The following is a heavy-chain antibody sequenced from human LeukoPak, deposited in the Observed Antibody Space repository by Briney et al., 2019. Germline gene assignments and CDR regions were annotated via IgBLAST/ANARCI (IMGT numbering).Heavy chain of an antibody. CDR3: ARESKDSSSGFFGY. J-gene: IGHJ4*02. CDR2: IYYSGST. Sequence: PSQTLSLTCAVSGGSISSGGYYWSWIRQRPGKGLEWIGYIYYSGSTYYNPSLKSRVTISVDTSKNQFSLKLSSVTAADTAVYYCARESKDSSSGFFGYWGQGTLVTVSS. CDR1: GGSISSGGYY. D-gene: IGHD6-13*01. V-gene: IGHV4-31*11.